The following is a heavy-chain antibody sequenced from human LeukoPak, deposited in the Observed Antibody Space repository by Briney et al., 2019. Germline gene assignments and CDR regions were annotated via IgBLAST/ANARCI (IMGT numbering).Heavy chain of an antibody. D-gene: IGHD5/OR15-5a*01. Sequence: GGSLRLSCAASGFTFHNYAIHWVRQAPGKGLEWVSLTSGDGITTYFAGSVKGRFTISRENSKSSLFLQMNSLRTEDTALYYCARDHVYGGADYWGQGTLVTVSS. CDR1: GFTFHNYA. J-gene: IGHJ4*02. CDR2: TSGDGITT. V-gene: IGHV3-43*02. CDR3: ARDHVYGGADY.